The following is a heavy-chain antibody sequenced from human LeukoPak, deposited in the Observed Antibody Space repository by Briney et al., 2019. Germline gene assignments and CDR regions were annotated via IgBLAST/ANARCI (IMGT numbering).Heavy chain of an antibody. CDR2: ISWNSGSI. CDR1: GFTFDDYA. V-gene: IGHV3-9*01. J-gene: IGHJ3*02. Sequence: GRSLRLSCAASGFTFDDYAMHWVRQAPGKGLEWVSGISWNSGSIGYADSVKGRFTISRDNAKNSLYLQMNSLRAEDTALYYCAKVAVVKHGPYAFDIWGQGTMVTVSS. D-gene: IGHD4-23*01. CDR3: AKVAVVKHGPYAFDI.